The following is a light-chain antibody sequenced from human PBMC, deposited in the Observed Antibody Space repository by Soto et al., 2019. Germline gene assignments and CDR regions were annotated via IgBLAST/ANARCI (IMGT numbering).Light chain of an antibody. CDR3: NSFTTSSTLV. CDR2: DVS. V-gene: IGLV2-14*03. J-gene: IGLJ2*01. CDR1: SSDVGAYNY. Sequence: QSALTQPASVSGSPGQSSTISCTGTSSDVGAYNYVSWYQHHPGKAPKLMIYDVSNRPSGVSNRFSGSKSGNTASLTISGLQAEDEADYYCNSFTTSSTLVFGGGTKVTVL.